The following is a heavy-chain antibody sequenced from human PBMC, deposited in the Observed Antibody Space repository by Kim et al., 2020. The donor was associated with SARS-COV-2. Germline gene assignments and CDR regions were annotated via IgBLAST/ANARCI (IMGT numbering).Heavy chain of an antibody. Sequence: TPSLQSRVTISVDTSKNQFSLKLSSVTAADTAVYYCARTNGWLRLRWFDYWGQGTLVTVSS. J-gene: IGHJ4*02. V-gene: IGHV4-39*01. D-gene: IGHD5-12*01. CDR3: ARTNGWLRLRWFDY.